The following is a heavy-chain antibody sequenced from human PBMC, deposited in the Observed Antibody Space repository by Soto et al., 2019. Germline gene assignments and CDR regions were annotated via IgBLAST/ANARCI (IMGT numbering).Heavy chain of an antibody. D-gene: IGHD4-17*01. Sequence: QVTLKESGPVLVKPTETLTLTCTVSGFSLSTGRMGVSWIRQPPGKALEWLAHIFSDNERSYSTSMQGRLTISKDPSSSQVVLSMTNLDPVDTGTYYCVRMNADSYQFYYAMDVW. CDR1: GFSLSTGRMG. V-gene: IGHV2-26*01. J-gene: IGHJ6*01. CDR2: IFSDNER. CDR3: VRMNADSYQFYYAMDV.